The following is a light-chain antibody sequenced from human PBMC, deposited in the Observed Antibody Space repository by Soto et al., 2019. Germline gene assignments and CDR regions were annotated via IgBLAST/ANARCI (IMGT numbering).Light chain of an antibody. CDR3: SSSTSGATYV. CDR2: DVN. Sequence: QSARTKPASVSGAPGQSITISCAGTSSDVGAYNYVSWYQHHPGKAPKLMIYDVNNRPSGDSNRFSGSKSGNTASLTISGLQAEDEADYYCSSSTSGATYVFGCGTGVTVL. V-gene: IGLV2-14*03. J-gene: IGLJ1*01. CDR1: SSDVGAYNY.